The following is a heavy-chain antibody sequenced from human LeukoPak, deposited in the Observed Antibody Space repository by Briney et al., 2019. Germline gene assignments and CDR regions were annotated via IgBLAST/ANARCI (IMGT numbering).Heavy chain of an antibody. J-gene: IGHJ4*02. D-gene: IGHD2-21*01. Sequence: GGSLRLSCAASGFIYSSFWMSWVRQAPGKGLEWVANIEPDGSGKNYVDSARGRFTISRDNAKNSLYLQMNSVRVEDSAVYYCARSLWPEDYWGQGTLVTVSS. V-gene: IGHV3-7*01. CDR2: IEPDGSGK. CDR3: ARSLWPEDY. CDR1: GFIYSSFW.